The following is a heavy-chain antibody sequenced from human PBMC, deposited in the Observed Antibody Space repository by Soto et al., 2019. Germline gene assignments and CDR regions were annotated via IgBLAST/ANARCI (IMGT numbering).Heavy chain of an antibody. CDR3: ERDIGGTYAFDI. V-gene: IGHV1-2*04. CDR2: INPNSGGT. J-gene: IGHJ3*02. CDR1: GYTFTGYY. Sequence: QVQLVQSGAEVKKLGASVKVSCKASGYTFTGYYMHWVRQAPGQGLEWMGWINPNSGGTNYAQKFQDWVTMTRDTSISTAYMELSRLGSDDTAGYYCERDIGGTYAFDIWGQGTMVTVSS. D-gene: IGHD2-15*01.